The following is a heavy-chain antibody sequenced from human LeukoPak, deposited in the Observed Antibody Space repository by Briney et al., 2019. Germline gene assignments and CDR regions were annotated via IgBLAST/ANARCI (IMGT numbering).Heavy chain of an antibody. CDR2: ISGCGGST. CDR3: AKVRWYTYYFDY. Sequence: PGGSLRLSCAASGFTFSSYAMSWVGQAPGKGLECVSAISGCGGSTYYADSVKGRFTISRDNSKNTLYLQMNSLRAEDTAVYYCAKVRWYTYYFDYWGQGTLVTVSS. D-gene: IGHD2-15*01. V-gene: IGHV3-23*01. J-gene: IGHJ4*02. CDR1: GFTFSSYA.